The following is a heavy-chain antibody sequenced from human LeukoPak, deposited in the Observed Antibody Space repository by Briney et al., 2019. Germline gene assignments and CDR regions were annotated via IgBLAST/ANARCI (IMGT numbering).Heavy chain of an antibody. Sequence: GGSLRLSCAASGFTFADYGMSWVRHAPGKGLEWVSGINWNGGSTGYADSVKGRFTISGDNAKNSLYVQMNSRRAEDTALDYCARGNEYSSSAGDYWGQGTLVTVSS. J-gene: IGHJ4*02. V-gene: IGHV3-20*04. CDR2: INWNGGST. CDR3: ARGNEYSSSAGDY. D-gene: IGHD6-6*01. CDR1: GFTFADYG.